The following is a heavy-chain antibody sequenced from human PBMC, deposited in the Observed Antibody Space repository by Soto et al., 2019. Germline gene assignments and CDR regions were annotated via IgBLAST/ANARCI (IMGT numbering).Heavy chain of an antibody. CDR2: IYYSGST. CDR3: TGHYSRSWVHNY. Sequence: KTSETLSLTCIVSGGSITSGGHYWSWIRQQPGKGLEWIGIIYYSGSTSYNPSLNSRASMSLDRSKNQFSLRLTSVSPADTAVYYCTGHYSRSWVHNYWGQGTLVTSPQ. D-gene: IGHD2-15*01. J-gene: IGHJ4*02. CDR1: GGSITSGGHY. V-gene: IGHV4-31*03.